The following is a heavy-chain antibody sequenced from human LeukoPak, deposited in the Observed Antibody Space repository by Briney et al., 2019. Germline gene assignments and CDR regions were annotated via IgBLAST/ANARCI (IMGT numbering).Heavy chain of an antibody. D-gene: IGHD3-10*01. CDR2: INPNTGGT. Sequence: ASVKVSCKASGYTFTGYYIHWVRQAPGQGLEWMGWINPNTGGTNYAQKFQGRVTMTRDTSITTAYMELSRLRSDDTAVYYCARRDYYGSGKFTYYMDVWGKGTTVTVSS. CDR3: ARRDYYGSGKFTYYMDV. J-gene: IGHJ6*03. CDR1: GYTFTGYY. V-gene: IGHV1-2*02.